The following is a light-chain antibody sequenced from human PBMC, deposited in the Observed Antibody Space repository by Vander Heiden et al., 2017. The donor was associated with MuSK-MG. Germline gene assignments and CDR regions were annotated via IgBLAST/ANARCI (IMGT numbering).Light chain of an antibody. CDR1: QSVSSSY. J-gene: IGKJ5*01. CDR3: QQYGSSPVT. CDR2: GAD. V-gene: IGKV3-20*01. Sequence: EIVLTQSPGTLSLSPGERATLSCRASQSVSSSYLAWYQQKPGQAPRLLIYGADNRATGIPDRFSGSGSGTDFTLTISRLEPEDFALYYCQQYGSSPVTFGQGTRLEIK.